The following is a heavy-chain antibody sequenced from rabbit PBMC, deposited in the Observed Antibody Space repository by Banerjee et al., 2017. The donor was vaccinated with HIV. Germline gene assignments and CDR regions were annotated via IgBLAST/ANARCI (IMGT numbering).Heavy chain of an antibody. J-gene: IGHJ4*01. Sequence: QLVESGGGLVQPGGSLKLSCKASRFDFSTYSMSWVRQAPGKGLEWIGYIVPIFGVTYYANWVNGRFTISSHNAQNTLYLQLNSLTAADTATYFCVRGASSSGYYNLWGQGTLVTVS. CDR1: RFDFSTYS. D-gene: IGHD1-1*01. CDR2: IVPIFGVT. CDR3: VRGASSSGYYNL. V-gene: IGHV1S7*01.